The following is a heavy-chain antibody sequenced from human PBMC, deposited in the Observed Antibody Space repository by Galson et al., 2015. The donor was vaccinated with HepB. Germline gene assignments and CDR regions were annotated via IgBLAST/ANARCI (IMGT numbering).Heavy chain of an antibody. J-gene: IGHJ4*02. CDR3: AKDPYLYSALAGTMAGFDY. CDR2: TSYDGSNN. V-gene: IGHV3-30*04. D-gene: IGHD6-19*01. CDR1: GFTFSSFA. Sequence: SLRLSCAASGFTFSSFAMHWVRQAPGKGLEWVAITSYDGSNNFYADSVKGRFTIPRDNSKNTLYLQMNSLRAEDTALYYCAKDPYLYSALAGTMAGFDYWGQGTLVTVSS.